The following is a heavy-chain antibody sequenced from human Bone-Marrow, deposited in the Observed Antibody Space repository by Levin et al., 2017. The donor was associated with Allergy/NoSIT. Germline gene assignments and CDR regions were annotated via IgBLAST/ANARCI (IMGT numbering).Heavy chain of an antibody. D-gene: IGHD4-23*01. V-gene: IGHV3-30*18. Sequence: GESLKISCAASGFTFSSYGMHWVRQAPGKGLEWAAVISYDGSNKYYADSVKGRFTISRDNSKNTLYLQMNSLRAEDTALYYCAKEGGDYGGTGMDVWGQGTTVTVSS. J-gene: IGHJ6*02. CDR3: AKEGGDYGGTGMDV. CDR1: GFTFSSYG. CDR2: ISYDGSNK.